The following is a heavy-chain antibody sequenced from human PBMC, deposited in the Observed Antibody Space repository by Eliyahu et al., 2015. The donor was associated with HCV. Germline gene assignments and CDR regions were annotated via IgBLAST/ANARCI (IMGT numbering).Heavy chain of an antibody. D-gene: IGHD3-9*01. CDR2: ISYDGNSN. J-gene: IGHJ6*02. CDR3: AKDIRYFDEGYYFYGLDV. CDR1: GXXFXXYA. V-gene: IGHV3-30*18. Sequence: QVQLVESGGGVVQPGRSLRLSCAASGXXFXXYAXHWVRQAPGKGLEWVXVISYDGNSNDYADSVKGRFTLSRDNSKNTLYLQLSSLRAEDTAVYYCAKDIRYFDEGYYFYGLDVWGQGTTVTVSS.